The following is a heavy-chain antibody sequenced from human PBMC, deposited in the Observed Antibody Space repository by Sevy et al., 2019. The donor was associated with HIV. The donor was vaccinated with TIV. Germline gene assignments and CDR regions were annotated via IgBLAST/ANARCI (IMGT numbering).Heavy chain of an antibody. CDR2: ITTDGTSI. Sequence: GGSLRLSCVVSGFTFNDYYMSWTRQAPGEGLEWVSHITTDGTSISYADSVKGRFTISRDNAKNSLYLQMNSLRAEDTAVYYCARGNPVYCVGGSCYRPLDYWGRGTLVTVSS. V-gene: IGHV3-11*01. J-gene: IGHJ4*02. CDR3: ARGNPVYCVGGSCYRPLDY. CDR1: GFTFNDYY. D-gene: IGHD2-15*01.